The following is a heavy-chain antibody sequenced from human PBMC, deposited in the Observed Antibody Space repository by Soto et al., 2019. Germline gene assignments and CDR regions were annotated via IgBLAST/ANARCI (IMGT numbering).Heavy chain of an antibody. V-gene: IGHV2-70*04. CDR2: IDWEDTK. Sequence: GSGPTLVNPTQTLTLTCTVSGFSLTGTGMRVTWIRQPPGKALEWLARIDWEDTKLYSPSLKTRLSISRDTSKNQVVLTMTNMDPADTGTYYCARAFYGMDVWGQGTTVTVSS. J-gene: IGHJ6*02. CDR1: GFSLTGTGMR. CDR3: ARAFYGMDV.